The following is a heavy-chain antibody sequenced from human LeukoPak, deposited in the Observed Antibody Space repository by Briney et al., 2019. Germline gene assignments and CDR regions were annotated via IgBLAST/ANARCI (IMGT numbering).Heavy chain of an antibody. CDR1: GGSFSGYD. Sequence: SETLSLTCAVDGGSFSGYDWSWIRQPPGKGLEWIGEINHSGSTNYNPSLKSRVTISVDTYKNQFSLKLSSVTAADTAVYYCARGSYCSGGSCYYRAPTKFDYWGQGTLVTVSS. V-gene: IGHV4-34*01. CDR2: INHSGST. CDR3: ARGSYCSGGSCYYRAPTKFDY. D-gene: IGHD2-15*01. J-gene: IGHJ4*02.